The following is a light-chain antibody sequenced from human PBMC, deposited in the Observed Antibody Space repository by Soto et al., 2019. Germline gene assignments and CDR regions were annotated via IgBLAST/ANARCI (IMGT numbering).Light chain of an antibody. J-gene: IGKJ2*01. V-gene: IGKV3-20*01. CDR2: GAF. CDR1: QSVSSNF. Sequence: EIVLTQSPGTLSLSPGERATLSCRASQSVSSNFLAWYQQKPGQAPRLLIYGAFSRATGIPDRFSGSGSGTDFTLTISRLEPEDFAVYYCQQYSTPPMYTFGQGTQVEIK. CDR3: QQYSTPPMYT.